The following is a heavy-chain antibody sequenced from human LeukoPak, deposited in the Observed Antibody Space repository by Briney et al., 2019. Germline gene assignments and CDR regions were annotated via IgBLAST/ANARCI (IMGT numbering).Heavy chain of an antibody. CDR1: GGSISSSSYY. Sequence: SETLSLTCTVSGGSISSSSYYWDWIRQPPGKGLEWIGSIYYSGSTYYNPSLKSRVTISVDTSKNQFSLNLKSVTPEDTAMYYCARNLIPEQLVVNFWGQGTLVTVSS. J-gene: IGHJ4*02. CDR2: IYYSGST. D-gene: IGHD6-13*01. V-gene: IGHV4-39*07. CDR3: ARNLIPEQLVVNF.